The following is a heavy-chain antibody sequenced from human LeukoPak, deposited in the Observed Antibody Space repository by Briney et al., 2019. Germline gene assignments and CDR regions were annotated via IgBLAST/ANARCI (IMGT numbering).Heavy chain of an antibody. J-gene: IGHJ4*02. CDR3: AKDLAGTYYYDSSGYYIY. CDR1: GFTFSRYA. V-gene: IGHV3-23*01. Sequence: TGGSLRLSCAASGFTFSRYAMSWVRQAPGKGLEWVSAISGSGGSTYYADSVKGRFTISRDNSKNTLYLQMNSLRAEDTAVYYCAKDLAGTYYYDSSGYYIYWGQGTLVTVSS. D-gene: IGHD3-22*01. CDR2: ISGSGGST.